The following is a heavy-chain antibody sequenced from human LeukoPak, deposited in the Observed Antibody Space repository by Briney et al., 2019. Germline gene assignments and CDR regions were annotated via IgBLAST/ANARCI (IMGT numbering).Heavy chain of an antibody. CDR3: IRDGGDSVNSAFDI. V-gene: IGHV3-72*01. CDR2: IRRGSDGYTT. Sequence: GGSLRLSCAASGFTFSDYILDWVRQAPGKGLEWVGRIRRGSDGYTTEYAASVKGRFIISRDDSKNSLFLHMNSLKTEDTALYHCIRDGGDSVNSAFDIWGQGTMVTVSS. J-gene: IGHJ3*02. CDR1: GFTFSDYI. D-gene: IGHD5/OR15-5a*01.